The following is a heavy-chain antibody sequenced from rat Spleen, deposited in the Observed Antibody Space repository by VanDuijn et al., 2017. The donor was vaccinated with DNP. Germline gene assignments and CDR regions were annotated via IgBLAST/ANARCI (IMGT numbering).Heavy chain of an antibody. V-gene: IGHV5S10*01. CDR3: TTLNYYASLSGYFDY. CDR1: GFTFSDYN. Sequence: EVRLVESGGGLVQPGNSLKLSCAASGFTFSDYNMAWVRQAPKKGLEWVATIVHDGSRTYYQDSVKGRFTISRNNVNSILYLQMDSLRSEDTATYYCTTLNYYASLSGYFDYWGQGVMVTVSS. D-gene: IGHD1-12*01. CDR2: IVHDGSRT. J-gene: IGHJ2*01.